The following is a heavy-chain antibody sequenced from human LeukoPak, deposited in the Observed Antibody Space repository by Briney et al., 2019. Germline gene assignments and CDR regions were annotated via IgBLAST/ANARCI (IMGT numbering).Heavy chain of an antibody. CDR1: GFTFSDYY. CDR2: ISSSGSTI. D-gene: IGHD7-27*01. Sequence: PGGSLRLSCAASGFTFSDYYMSWIRQAPGKGLEWVSYISSSGSTIYYTDSVKGRFTISRDNAKNSLYLQMNSLRAEDTALYHCAGGTGDGAFDIWGQGTMVTVSS. CDR3: AGGTGDGAFDI. J-gene: IGHJ3*02. V-gene: IGHV3-11*01.